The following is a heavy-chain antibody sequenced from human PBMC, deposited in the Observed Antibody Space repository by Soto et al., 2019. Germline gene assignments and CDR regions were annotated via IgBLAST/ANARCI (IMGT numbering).Heavy chain of an antibody. CDR1: GFTFSSYA. CDR3: AKDRYYYDSSGYYFYNWFDP. D-gene: IGHD3-22*01. J-gene: IGHJ5*02. V-gene: IGHV3-23*01. CDR2: ISGSGGST. Sequence: PGGSLRLSCAASGFTFSSYAMSWVRQAPGKGLEWVSAISGSGGSTYYADSVKGRFTISRDNSKNTLYLQMNSLRAEDTAVYYCAKDRYYYDSSGYYFYNWFDPWGQGTLVTVSS.